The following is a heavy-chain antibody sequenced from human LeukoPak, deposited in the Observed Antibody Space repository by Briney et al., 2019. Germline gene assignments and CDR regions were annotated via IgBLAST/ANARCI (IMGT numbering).Heavy chain of an antibody. Sequence: GGSLRLSCAASGFTFSSYGMHWVRQAPGKGLEWVAFIRYDGSSKYYADSVKGRFTISRDNSKNTLYLQMNSLRAEDTAVYYCAKDISVNYYDSSGYYTPRSGSRGQGTLVTVSS. CDR2: IRYDGSSK. CDR1: GFTFSSYG. D-gene: IGHD3-22*01. V-gene: IGHV3-30*02. CDR3: AKDISVNYYDSSGYYTPRSGS. J-gene: IGHJ4*02.